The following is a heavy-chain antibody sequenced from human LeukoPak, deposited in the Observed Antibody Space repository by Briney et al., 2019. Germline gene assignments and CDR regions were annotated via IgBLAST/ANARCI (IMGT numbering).Heavy chain of an antibody. V-gene: IGHV4-59*01. CDR3: ARGSSSWFYYFDY. J-gene: IGHJ4*02. D-gene: IGHD6-13*01. CDR1: GGSISIYY. CDR2: IYYSGST. Sequence: SETLSLTCTVSGGSISIYYWSWIRQPPGKGLEWIGYIYYSGSTNYNPSLKSRVTISVDTSKNQFSLKLSSVTAADTAVYYCARGSSSWFYYFDYWGQGTLVTVSS.